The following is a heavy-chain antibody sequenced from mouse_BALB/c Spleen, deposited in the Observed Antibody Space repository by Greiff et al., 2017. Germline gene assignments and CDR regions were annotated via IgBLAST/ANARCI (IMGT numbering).Heavy chain of an antibody. CDR1: GFTFSSFG. D-gene: IGHD3-1*01. J-gene: IGHJ4*01. Sequence: EVQLVESGGGLVQPGGSRKLSCAASGFTFSSFGMHWVRQAPEKGLEWVAYISSGSSTIYYADTVKGRFTISRDNPKNTLFLQMTSLRSEDTAMYYCARSSGRTSYYAMDYWGQGTSVTVSS. CDR3: ARSSGRTSYYAMDY. V-gene: IGHV5-17*02. CDR2: ISSGSSTI.